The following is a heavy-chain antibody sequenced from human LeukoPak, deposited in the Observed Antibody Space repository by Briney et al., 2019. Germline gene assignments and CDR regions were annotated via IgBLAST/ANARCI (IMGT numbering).Heavy chain of an antibody. CDR2: MNPNSGDT. CDR3: ATGIVTIFGVVIVKSYGMDV. D-gene: IGHD3-3*01. Sequence: ASVKVSCKASGYTFSDYYMHWVRQAPGQGLEWMGWMNPNSGDTTYAQKFQGRVTMTRDTSIRTAYMELSRLRPDDTAVYYCATGIVTIFGVVIVKSYGMDVWGQGTTVTVSS. J-gene: IGHJ6*02. V-gene: IGHV1-2*02. CDR1: GYTFSDYY.